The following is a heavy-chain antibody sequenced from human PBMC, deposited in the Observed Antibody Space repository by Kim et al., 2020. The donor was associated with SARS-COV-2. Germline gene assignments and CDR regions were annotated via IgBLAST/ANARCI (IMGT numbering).Heavy chain of an antibody. CDR3: AREDSSYGMDV. D-gene: IGHD3-22*01. V-gene: IGHV6-1*01. J-gene: IGHJ6*02. Sequence: DYAVSVKSRITINPDTSKNQFSLQLNSVTPEDTAVYYCAREDSSYGMDVWGQGTTVTVSS.